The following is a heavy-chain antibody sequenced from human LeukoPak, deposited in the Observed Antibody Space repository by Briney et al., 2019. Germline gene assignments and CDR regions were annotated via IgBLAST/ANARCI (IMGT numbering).Heavy chain of an antibody. Sequence: SETLSLTCAVYGGSFSGYYWSWIRQPPGKGLEWIGEINHSGSTNYNPSPKSGVTISVDTSKNQFSLKLSSVTAADTAVYYCAIEGDYSGAFDIWGQGTMVTVSS. J-gene: IGHJ3*02. CDR3: AIEGDYSGAFDI. D-gene: IGHD4-11*01. V-gene: IGHV4-34*01. CDR2: INHSGST. CDR1: GGSFSGYY.